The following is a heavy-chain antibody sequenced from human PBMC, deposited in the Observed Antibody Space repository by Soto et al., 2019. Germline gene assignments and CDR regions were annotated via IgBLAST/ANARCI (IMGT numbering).Heavy chain of an antibody. J-gene: IGHJ6*02. CDR3: ARVSSSWNGRNYYYYGMDV. CDR1: GGSFSGYY. D-gene: IGHD6-13*01. CDR2: INHSGST. Sequence: PSETLSLTCAVYGGSFSGYYWTWIRQPPGTGLEWIGEINHSGSTNYNPSHKSRVTISVDTSKNQFSLKLTSVTAADTAVYYCARVSSSWNGRNYYYYGMDVWGQGTTVT. V-gene: IGHV4-34*01.